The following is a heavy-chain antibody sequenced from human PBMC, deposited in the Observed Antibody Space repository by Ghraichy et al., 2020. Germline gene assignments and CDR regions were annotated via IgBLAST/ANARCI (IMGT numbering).Heavy chain of an antibody. CDR1: GGSFSGYY. CDR2: INHSGST. D-gene: IGHD5-18*01. Sequence: ETLSLTCAVYGGSFSGYYWSWIRQPPGKGLEWIGEINHSGSTNYNPSLKSRVTISVDTSKNQFSLKLSSVTAADTAVYYCARAPPAQGYRLYWFDPCGQGTLVTVSS. CDR3: ARAPPAQGYRLYWFDP. V-gene: IGHV4-34*01. J-gene: IGHJ5*02.